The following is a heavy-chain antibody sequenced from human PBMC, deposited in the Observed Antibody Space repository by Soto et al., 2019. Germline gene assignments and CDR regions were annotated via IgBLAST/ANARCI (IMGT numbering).Heavy chain of an antibody. CDR1: GDSVSSNSAA. CDR3: ARGKPWNPIIPGRGGDYYYYYMDV. CDR2: TYYRSKWYN. D-gene: IGHD1-1*01. V-gene: IGHV6-1*01. J-gene: IGHJ6*03. Sequence: SQTLSLTCAISGDSVSSNSAAWNWIRQSPSRGLEWLGRTYYRSKWYNDYAVSVKSRITINPDTSKNQCSLQLNSVTPEDTAVYYCARGKPWNPIIPGRGGDYYYYYMDVWGKGTTVTVSS.